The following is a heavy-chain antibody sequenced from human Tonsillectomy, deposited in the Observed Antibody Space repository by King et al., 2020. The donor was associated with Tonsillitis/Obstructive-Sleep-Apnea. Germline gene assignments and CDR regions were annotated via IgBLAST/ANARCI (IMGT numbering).Heavy chain of an antibody. D-gene: IGHD3-16*01. CDR3: ATSDSSRDGGDYYFDY. Sequence: VQLQESGPGLVQPLGTLSLTCAVSGASIRSDHWWSWVRQSPGKRLEWIGRVFHAGTTKYNPSLGGRVSISIDQSENTFSLHLGSVTAAATAVYYCATSDSSRDGGDYYFDYWGRGTLVTVSS. CDR1: GASIRSDHW. V-gene: IGHV4-4*02. CDR2: VFHAGTT. J-gene: IGHJ4*02.